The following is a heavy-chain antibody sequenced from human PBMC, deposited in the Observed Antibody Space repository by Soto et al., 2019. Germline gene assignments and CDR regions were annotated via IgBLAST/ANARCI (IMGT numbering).Heavy chain of an antibody. J-gene: IGHJ3*02. V-gene: IGHV5-51*01. CDR3: ASHTTYCGGDCYREAFDI. D-gene: IGHD2-21*02. CDR1: WYSFNNYW. CDR2: IYPGDSDT. Sequence: PVEYLKISCSGSWYSFNNYWIGWGRAMPGKGLEWMGIIYPGDSDTRYSPSFQGQVTISADKSISTAYLQWSSLKASDTAMYYCASHTTYCGGDCYREAFDIWGQGTMVTVSS.